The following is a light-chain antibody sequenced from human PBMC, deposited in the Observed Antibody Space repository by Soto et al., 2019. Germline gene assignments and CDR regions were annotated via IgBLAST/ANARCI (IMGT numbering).Light chain of an antibody. CDR1: SSDFGAYNS. J-gene: IGLJ2*01. Sequence: QSVLTQPASVSGSPGQSITISCTGTSSDFGAYNSVSWYQQHPGEAPKLLIYEVTNRPSGVSNRFSGSKSGNTASLAISGLQAEDEADYYCSSYTSSSTVVFGGRTKVTVL. CDR3: SSYTSSSTVV. CDR2: EVT. V-gene: IGLV2-14*01.